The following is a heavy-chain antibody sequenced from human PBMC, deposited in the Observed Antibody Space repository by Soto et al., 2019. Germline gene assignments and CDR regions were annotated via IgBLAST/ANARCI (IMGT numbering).Heavy chain of an antibody. D-gene: IGHD5-18*01. J-gene: IGHJ4*02. CDR2: ISQSGSP. CDR1: GGSISSGGYS. V-gene: IGHV4-30-2*01. CDR3: ARGGVTADY. Sequence: QLQLQESGSGLVKPSQTLSLTCAVSGGSISSGGYSWSWIRRPPGKGLECIGYISQSGSPYSNPSLQSRVTISVDRSKNQFSLKLSSVTAADTAVYYCARGGVTADYWGQGTLVTVAS.